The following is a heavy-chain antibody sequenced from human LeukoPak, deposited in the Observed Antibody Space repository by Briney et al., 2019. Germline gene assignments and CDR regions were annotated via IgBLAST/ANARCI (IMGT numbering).Heavy chain of an antibody. Sequence: SETLSLTCTVSGGSISSSPYYWGWIRQPPGKGLEWIGSIYYSGTTHYNPSLESRVTISVDTSKNQFSLNLSSVTAADTAVYYCASRKLGNDYWGQGTLVTVSS. J-gene: IGHJ4*02. V-gene: IGHV4-39*07. CDR1: GGSISSSPYY. CDR3: ASRKLGNDY. CDR2: IYYSGTT. D-gene: IGHD7-27*01.